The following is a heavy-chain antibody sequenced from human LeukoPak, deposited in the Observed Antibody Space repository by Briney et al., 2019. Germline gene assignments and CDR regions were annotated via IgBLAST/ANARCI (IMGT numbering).Heavy chain of an antibody. Sequence: SETLSLTCTVSGDSISSSSYYWGWIRQPPGKGLELIGSIYYSGSTYYNPSLKSRVTISVDTSKNQSSLKLSSVTAADTAVYYCARRSEPEYSSSRYRGTSKWYFDLWGRGALVTVSS. CDR3: ARRSEPEYSSSRYRGTSKWYFDL. V-gene: IGHV4-39*01. J-gene: IGHJ2*01. CDR1: GDSISSSSYY. CDR2: IYYSGST. D-gene: IGHD6-13*01.